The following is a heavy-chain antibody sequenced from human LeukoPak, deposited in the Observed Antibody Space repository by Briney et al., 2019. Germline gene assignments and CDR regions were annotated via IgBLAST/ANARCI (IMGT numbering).Heavy chain of an antibody. D-gene: IGHD3-3*01. Sequence: GGSLRLSCAASGFTFSSYSMNWVRQAPGKGLEWVSYISSSSSTIYYADSVKGRFTISRDNAKNSLYLQMNSLRAEDTAVYYCARGGYDFWSGYYTGWGQGTLVTVSS. CDR3: ARGGYDFWSGYYTG. CDR2: ISSSSSTI. CDR1: GFTFSSYS. V-gene: IGHV3-48*01. J-gene: IGHJ4*02.